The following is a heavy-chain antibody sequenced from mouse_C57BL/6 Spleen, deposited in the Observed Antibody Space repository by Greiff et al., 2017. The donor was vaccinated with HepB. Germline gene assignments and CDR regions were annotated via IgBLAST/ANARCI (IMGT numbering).Heavy chain of an antibody. J-gene: IGHJ4*01. CDR2: IYPGDGDT. CDR3: AREDYGNSWDY. V-gene: IGHV1-82*01. Sequence: LEESGPELVKPGASVKISCKASGYAFSSSWMNWVKQRPGKGLEWIGRIYPGDGDTNYNGKFKGKATLTADKSSSTAYMQLSSLTFEDSAVYFCAREDYGNSWDYWGQGTSVTVSS. CDR1: GYAFSSSW. D-gene: IGHD2-1*01.